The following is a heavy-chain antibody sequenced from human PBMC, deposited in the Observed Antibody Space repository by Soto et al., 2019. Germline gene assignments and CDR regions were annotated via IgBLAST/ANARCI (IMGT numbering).Heavy chain of an antibody. CDR1: GFTFSSYS. J-gene: IGHJ3*02. CDR2: ISSSSSYI. CDR3: ARGYHYYDSSGYDKWDAFDI. V-gene: IGHV3-21*01. D-gene: IGHD3-22*01. Sequence: GGSLRLSCAASGFTFSSYSMNWVRQAPGKGLEWVSSISSSSSYIYYADSVKGRFTISRDNAKNSLYLQMNSLRAEDTAVYYCARGYHYYDSSGYDKWDAFDIWGQGTMVTVS.